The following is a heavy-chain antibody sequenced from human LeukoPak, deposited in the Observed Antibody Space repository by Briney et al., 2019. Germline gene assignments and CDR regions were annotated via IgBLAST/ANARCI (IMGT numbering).Heavy chain of an antibody. D-gene: IGHD1-26*01. CDR1: GGSISSSNYY. V-gene: IGHV4-39*01. Sequence: SETLSLTCTVSGGSISSSNYYWGWIRQPPGKGLEWIGSIYYSGNTYYNPSLKSRVTISVDTSKNQFSLKLTSVTAADTAVYYCARELTYADYWGQGTLVTVSS. J-gene: IGHJ4*02. CDR2: IYYSGNT. CDR3: ARELTYADY.